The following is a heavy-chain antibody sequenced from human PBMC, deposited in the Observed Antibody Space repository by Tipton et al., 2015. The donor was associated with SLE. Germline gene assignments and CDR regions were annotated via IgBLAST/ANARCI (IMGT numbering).Heavy chain of an antibody. CDR3: ASGGYYDNYGMDV. CDR2: ITSSSRTI. J-gene: IGHJ6*02. Sequence: SLRLSCAASGLTFSIYSMNWVRQAPGKGLEWISYITSSSRTIYYADSVKGRFTISRDNAKNSLSLQMNSLRAEDTAIYHCASGGYYDNYGMDVWGQGTTVTVSS. CDR1: GLTFSIYS. D-gene: IGHD3-22*01. V-gene: IGHV3-48*01.